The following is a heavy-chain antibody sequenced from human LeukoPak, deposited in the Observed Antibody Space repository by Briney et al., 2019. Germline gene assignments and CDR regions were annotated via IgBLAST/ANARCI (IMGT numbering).Heavy chain of an antibody. D-gene: IGHD6-13*01. CDR1: GFTFDYYA. J-gene: IGHJ4*02. V-gene: IGHV3-43*02. CDR2: ISRDGGST. Sequence: GGSLRLSCAASGFTFDYYAMHWVRQAPGKGLEWVSLISRDGGSTYYANSVKGRFTISRDNSKNTLYLQMNSLRAEDTAVYYCAKDRVPGIAAPGPFDYWGQGTLVTVSS. CDR3: AKDRVPGIAAPGPFDY.